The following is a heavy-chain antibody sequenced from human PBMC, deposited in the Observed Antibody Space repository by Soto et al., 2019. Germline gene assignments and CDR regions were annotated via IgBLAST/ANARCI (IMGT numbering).Heavy chain of an antibody. CDR2: IKQDGSKK. Sequence: EVQLVESGGGLVQPGGSLRLSCAASGFTFSTYWMSWVRQAPGKGLEWVANIKQDGSKKHYVDAVKGRFTISRDNAKNSLYLQMNCLRAEDSAVYYCARECGLWGQGSLVTVSS. J-gene: IGHJ4*02. CDR1: GFTFSTYW. CDR3: ARECGL. V-gene: IGHV3-7*01. D-gene: IGHD5-12*01.